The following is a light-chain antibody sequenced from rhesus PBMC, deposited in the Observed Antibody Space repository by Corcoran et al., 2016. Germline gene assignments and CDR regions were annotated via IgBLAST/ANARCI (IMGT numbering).Light chain of an antibody. CDR2: KAA. J-gene: IGKJ2*01. CDR1: QGISSW. V-gene: IGKV1-22*01. Sequence: DIQMTQSPSSLSASVGDTVTITCRASQGISSWLAWYQQKPGKAPKLLIYKAASLQSGVPSRFSGSGAGTDCTLPISSLQSEDFATYYCQQYSSRPYSFGQGTKVEIK. CDR3: QQYSSRPYS.